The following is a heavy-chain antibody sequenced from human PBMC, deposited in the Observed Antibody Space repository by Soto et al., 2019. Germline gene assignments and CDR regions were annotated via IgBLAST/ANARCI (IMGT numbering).Heavy chain of an antibody. CDR1: GGSFIGYY. CDR3: ARANGLRLGELSWGGPNWFDP. D-gene: IGHD3-16*02. V-gene: IGHV4-34*01. J-gene: IGHJ5*02. CDR2: INPTGST. Sequence: QVRLQQWGAELLKPSETLSLTCAVYGGSFIGYYWSWIRQPPGKGLEWIGEINPTGSTNYNPSLTSRVTILIDTSKNQFSMKLRSVNAADTAMYYCARANGLRLGELSWGGPNWFDPWGQGTLVTVSS.